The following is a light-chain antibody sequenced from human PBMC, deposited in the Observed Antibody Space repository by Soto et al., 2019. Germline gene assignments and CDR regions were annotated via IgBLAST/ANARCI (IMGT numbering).Light chain of an antibody. CDR1: QSVSSN. Sequence: EMLMTQSPATLSVSPGERATLSCRASQSVSSNLAWFQHKPGQAPRLLIYGASTRATGIPARFSGSGSGTEFTLTISSLQSEDFAVYYCQQYNNWPRTFGRGTKVEIK. CDR3: QQYNNWPRT. J-gene: IGKJ1*01. CDR2: GAS. V-gene: IGKV3-15*01.